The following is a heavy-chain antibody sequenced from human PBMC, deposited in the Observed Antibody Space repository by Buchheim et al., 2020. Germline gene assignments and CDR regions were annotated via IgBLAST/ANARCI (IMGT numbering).Heavy chain of an antibody. Sequence: QVQLQQWGAGLLKPSETLSLTCAVYGGSFSGYYWSWIRQPPGKGLEWIGEINHSGSTNYNPSLKSLVTISVDPSTNQFSLKLSSVTAADTAVYYCARGSTRGAARKGYYYGMDVWGQGTT. D-gene: IGHD6-6*01. CDR1: GGSFSGYY. CDR2: INHSGST. CDR3: ARGSTRGAARKGYYYGMDV. V-gene: IGHV4-34*01. J-gene: IGHJ6*02.